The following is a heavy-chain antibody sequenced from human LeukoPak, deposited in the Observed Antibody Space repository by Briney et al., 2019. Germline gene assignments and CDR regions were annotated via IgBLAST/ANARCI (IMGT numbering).Heavy chain of an antibody. J-gene: IGHJ4*02. CDR1: GGSISSSSYY. CDR3: ARYYSSSWYY. Sequence: PSETLSLTCTVSGGSISSSSYYWGWIRQPPGKGLEWIGSIYYSGSTYYNPSLKSRVTISVDTSKNQFSLKLSSVTAADTAVYYCARYYSSSWYYWGQGTLVTVSS. D-gene: IGHD6-13*01. CDR2: IYYSGST. V-gene: IGHV4-39*01.